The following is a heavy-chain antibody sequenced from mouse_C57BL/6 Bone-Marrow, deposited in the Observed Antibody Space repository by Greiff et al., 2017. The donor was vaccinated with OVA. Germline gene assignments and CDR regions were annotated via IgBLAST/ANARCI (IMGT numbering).Heavy chain of an antibody. J-gene: IGHJ2*01. CDR3: ARHGANWYFDY. CDR2: ISNGGGST. D-gene: IGHD4-1*01. V-gene: IGHV5-12*01. CDR1: GFTFSDYY. Sequence: EVKLVESGGGLVQPGGSLKLSCAASGFTFSDYYMYWVRQTPEKRLEWVAYISNGGGSTYYPDTVKGRFTISRDNAKNTLYLQMSRLKSEDTAMYYCARHGANWYFDYWGQGTTLTVSS.